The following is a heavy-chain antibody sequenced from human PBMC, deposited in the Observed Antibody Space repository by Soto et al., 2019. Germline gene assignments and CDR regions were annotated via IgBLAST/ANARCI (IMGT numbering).Heavy chain of an antibody. J-gene: IGHJ6*03. CDR1: GFTFSSYG. V-gene: IGHV3-33*01. CDR2: IWYDGSNK. Sequence: QVQLVESGGGVVQPGRSLRLSCAASGFTFSSYGMHWVRQAPGKGLEWVAVIWYDGSNKYYADSVKGRFTISRDNSKNPLYLHMNSLRAEDTAVYYCARELNWNVNYYYDYYMDVWGKGTTVTVSS. D-gene: IGHD1-1*01. CDR3: ARELNWNVNYYYDYYMDV.